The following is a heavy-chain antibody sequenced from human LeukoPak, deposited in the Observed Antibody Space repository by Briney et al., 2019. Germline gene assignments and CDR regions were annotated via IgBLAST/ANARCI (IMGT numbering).Heavy chain of an antibody. D-gene: IGHD5-12*01. CDR2: IIPIFGTA. V-gene: IGHV1-69*13. J-gene: IGHJ6*02. CDR3: ARSGYDRNYYYGMDV. CDR1: GGTFSSYA. Sequence: SVKVSCKASGGTFSSYAISWVRQAPGQGLEWMGGIIPIFGTANYAQKFQGRVTITADESTSTAYMELSSLRSEDTAVYYCARSGYDRNYYYGMDVWGQGTAVTVSS.